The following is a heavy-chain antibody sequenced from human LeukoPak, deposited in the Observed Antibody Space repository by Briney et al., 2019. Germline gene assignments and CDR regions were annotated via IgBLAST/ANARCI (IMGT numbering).Heavy chain of an antibody. CDR2: ISGSGGST. D-gene: IGHD2-15*01. V-gene: IGHV3-23*01. CDR3: AKVMPPGRILFYSYYMDV. CDR1: GFTFSSYA. J-gene: IGHJ6*03. Sequence: GGSLRLSCAASGFTFSSYAMSWVRQAPGKGLEWVSAISGSGGSTYYADSVKGRFTISRDKSKNTLSLQMNSLRVEDTAVYYCAKVMPPGRILFYSYYMDVWGRGTMVTVSS.